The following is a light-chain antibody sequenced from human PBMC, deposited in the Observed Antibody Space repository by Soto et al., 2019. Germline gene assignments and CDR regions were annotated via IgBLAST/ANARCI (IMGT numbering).Light chain of an antibody. V-gene: IGKV3-11*01. J-gene: IGKJ5*01. CDR1: QSINSD. Sequence: EIVMTQSPATLSVSPGETTRLSCRASQSINSDVAWYQQKVGQTPRLLIHGASTRATGIAARFSGSGSGTDFTLTISSLESEDFAIYYCQQRSNWPTFGQGTRLEIK. CDR3: QQRSNWPT. CDR2: GAS.